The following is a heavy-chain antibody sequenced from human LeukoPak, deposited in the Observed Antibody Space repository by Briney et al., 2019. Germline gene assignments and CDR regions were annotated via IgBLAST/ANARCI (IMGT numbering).Heavy chain of an antibody. J-gene: IGHJ5*02. CDR1: GYTLTELS. Sequence: ASVKVSCKVSGYTLTELSMHWVRQAPGKGLEWMGGFDPEDGETIYAQKFQGRVTMTEDTSTDTAYMELSSLRSEDTAVYYCATVCIYSGSYGPLFDPWGQGTLVTVSS. V-gene: IGHV1-24*01. CDR2: FDPEDGET. D-gene: IGHD1-26*01. CDR3: ATVCIYSGSYGPLFDP.